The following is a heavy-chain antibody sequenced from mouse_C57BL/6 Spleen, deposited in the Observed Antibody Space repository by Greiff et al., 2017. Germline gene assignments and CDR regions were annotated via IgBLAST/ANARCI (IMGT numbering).Heavy chain of an antibody. Sequence: VHLVESGAELARPGASVKLSCKASGYTFTSYGISWVKQRTGQGLEWIGEIYPRSGNTYYNEKFKGKATLTADKSSSTAYMELRSLTSEDSAVDFCARATPVEAWLAYWGKGTLVTVSA. J-gene: IGHJ3*01. V-gene: IGHV1-81*01. CDR2: IYPRSGNT. CDR1: GYTFTSYG. D-gene: IGHD1-1*01. CDR3: ARATPVEAWLAY.